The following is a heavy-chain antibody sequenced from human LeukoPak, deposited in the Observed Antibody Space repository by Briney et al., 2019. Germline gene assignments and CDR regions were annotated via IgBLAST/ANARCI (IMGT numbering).Heavy chain of an antibody. J-gene: IGHJ4*02. CDR3: ARDYYDSSGYYPPDY. Sequence: ASVKVSCKASGYTFTSYGISWVRQPPGQGLEGMGWISAYNGNTNYAQKLQGRVTMTTDTSTSTAYMELRSLRSDDTAVYYCARDYYDSSGYYPPDYWGQGTLVTVSS. CDR1: GYTFTSYG. D-gene: IGHD3-22*01. V-gene: IGHV1-18*01. CDR2: ISAYNGNT.